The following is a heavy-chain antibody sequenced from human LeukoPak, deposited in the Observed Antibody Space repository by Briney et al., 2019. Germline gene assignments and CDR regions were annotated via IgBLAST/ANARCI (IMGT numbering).Heavy chain of an antibody. V-gene: IGHV1-69*04. Sequence: SVKVSCKASGGTFSSYAISWVRQAPGQGLEWMGRIIPILGIAYYAQKFQGRVTITADKSTSTAYMELSSLRSEDTAVYYCARSLGRGYSYGHDYWGQGTLVTVSS. CDR3: ARSLGRGYSYGHDY. CDR1: GGTFSSYA. J-gene: IGHJ4*02. D-gene: IGHD5-18*01. CDR2: IIPILGIA.